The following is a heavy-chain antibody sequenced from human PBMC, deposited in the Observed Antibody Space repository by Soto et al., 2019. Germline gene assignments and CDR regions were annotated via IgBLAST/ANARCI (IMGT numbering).Heavy chain of an antibody. Sequence: EVQLVESGGGLVQPGGSLRLSCAASGFTFSSYWMSWVRQAPGKGLEWVANIKQDGSEKYYVDSVKGRFNISTDNPKNSLYLQMNSLRAEDTAVYYCARGRGCSTGCHNFDYWGQGTLVTVSS. V-gene: IGHV3-7*01. CDR3: ARGRGCSTGCHNFDY. CDR1: GFTFSSYW. CDR2: IKQDGSEK. J-gene: IGHJ4*02. D-gene: IGHD2-2*01.